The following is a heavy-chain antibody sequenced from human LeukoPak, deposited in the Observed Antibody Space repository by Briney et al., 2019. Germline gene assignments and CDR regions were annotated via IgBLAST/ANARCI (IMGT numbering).Heavy chain of an antibody. CDR1: GFTFSSYS. V-gene: IGHV3-21*01. CDR3: ARARDGYNYDLFDY. J-gene: IGHJ4*02. D-gene: IGHD5-24*01. CDR2: ISSSSSYI. Sequence: GGSLRLSCAASGFTFSSYSMNWVRQAPGKGLEWVSSISSSSSYIHYADSVKGRFTISRDNAKNSPYLQMNSLRAEDTAVYYCARARDGYNYDLFDYWGQGTLVTVSS.